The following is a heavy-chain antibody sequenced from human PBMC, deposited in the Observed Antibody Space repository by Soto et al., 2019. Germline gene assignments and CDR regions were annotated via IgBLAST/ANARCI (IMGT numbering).Heavy chain of an antibody. J-gene: IGHJ6*02. CDR3: ARDIPPSPEDIVEVVADLGYGMDV. V-gene: IGHV3-21*01. Sequence: PGGSLRLSCAASGFTFSSYSMNWVRQAPGKGLEWVSSISSSSSYIYYADSVKGRFTISRDNAKNSLYLQMNILRAEDTAVYYCARDIPPSPEDIVEVVADLGYGMDVWGQGTTVTVSS. CDR1: GFTFSSYS. CDR2: ISSSSSYI. D-gene: IGHD2-15*01.